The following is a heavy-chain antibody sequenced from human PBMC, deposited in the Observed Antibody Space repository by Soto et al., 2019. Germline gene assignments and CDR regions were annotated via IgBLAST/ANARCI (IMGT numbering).Heavy chain of an antibody. CDR2: LSHDGSKR. CDR1: GFIFNSYD. Sequence: QVQLIESGGSVVQPGRSLRLSCAASGFIFNSYDMHWVRQAPGKGLEWVAFLSHDGSKRFYADSLKGRITMSRDNFNNTLYLEVHSLRPEDTAVYYSAKDHIGYCGGSTCNIFQSWGQGTLVTVSS. D-gene: IGHD2-2*01. J-gene: IGHJ4*02. V-gene: IGHV3-30*18. CDR3: AKDHIGYCGGSTCNIFQS.